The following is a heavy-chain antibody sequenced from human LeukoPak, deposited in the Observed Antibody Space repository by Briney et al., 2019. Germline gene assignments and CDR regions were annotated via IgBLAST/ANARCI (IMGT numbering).Heavy chain of an antibody. Sequence: GGSLRLSCAASGFTFTSYGMSWVRQAPEKGLEWVSAIFGSGGGTNYADSVKGRFTISRDNSKNTLYLQMNSLRAEDTAVYYCAQAHGSSTGWRFDLWGLGTLVTVSS. CDR2: IFGSGGGT. CDR1: GFTFTSYG. J-gene: IGHJ5*02. CDR3: AQAHGSSTGWRFDL. D-gene: IGHD6-19*01. V-gene: IGHV3-23*01.